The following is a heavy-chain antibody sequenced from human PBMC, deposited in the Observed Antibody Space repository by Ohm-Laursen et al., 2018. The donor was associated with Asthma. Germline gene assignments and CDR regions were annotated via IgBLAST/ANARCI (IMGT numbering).Heavy chain of an antibody. V-gene: IGHV4-39*01. Sequence: SDTLSLTCTVSGGSFSTNNYYWSWVRQPPGKGLEWIGTIYYSGNTYYNPSLKSRVTISVDTSKNQFSLKLSSVTAADTAVYYCAKAYSGYGYFDYWGQGTLVTVSS. CDR2: IYYSGNT. CDR3: AKAYSGYGYFDY. D-gene: IGHD5-12*01. J-gene: IGHJ4*02. CDR1: GGSFSTNNYY.